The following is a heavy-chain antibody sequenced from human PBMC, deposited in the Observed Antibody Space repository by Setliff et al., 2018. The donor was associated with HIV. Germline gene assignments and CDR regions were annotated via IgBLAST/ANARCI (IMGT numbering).Heavy chain of an antibody. CDR2: VYHSGSS. V-gene: IGHV4-38-2*01. Sequence: PSETLSLTCAVSGYSISSGYSWSWIRQPPGKGPEWIGEVYHSGSSNYNPSLKSRVTISVDTSKKQFSLKLSSVTAADTAVYHCARVADSSGYYHLDYWGQGTLVTVSS. D-gene: IGHD3-22*01. CDR1: GYSISSGYS. J-gene: IGHJ4*02. CDR3: ARVADSSGYYHLDY.